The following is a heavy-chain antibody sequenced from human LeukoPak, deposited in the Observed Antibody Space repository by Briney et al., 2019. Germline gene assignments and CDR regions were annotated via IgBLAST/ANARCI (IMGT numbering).Heavy chain of an antibody. D-gene: IGHD1-26*01. Sequence: PSETLSLTCAVYGGSFSGYYWSWIRQPPGKGLEWIGEINHSGSTNYNPSLKSRVTISVDTSKNQFSLKLSSVTAADTAVYYCARRVGARYYYYYYMDVWGKGTTVTVSS. V-gene: IGHV4-34*01. CDR1: GGSFSGYY. J-gene: IGHJ6*03. CDR3: ARRVGARYYYYYYMDV. CDR2: INHSGST.